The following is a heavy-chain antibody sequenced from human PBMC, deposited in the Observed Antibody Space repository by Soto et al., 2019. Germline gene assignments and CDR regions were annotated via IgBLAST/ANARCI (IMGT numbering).Heavy chain of an antibody. V-gene: IGHV3-21*01. Sequence: GVSLRLSCAASGFTFSSYSMNWVRQAPGKGLEWVSSISSSSSYIYYADSVRGRFTISRDNAKNSLYLQMNSLRAEDTAVYYCATAAVITIFGVVSTGEYYGMDVWGQGTTVTVSS. J-gene: IGHJ6*02. CDR2: ISSSSSYI. CDR1: GFTFSSYS. D-gene: IGHD3-3*01. CDR3: ATAAVITIFGVVSTGEYYGMDV.